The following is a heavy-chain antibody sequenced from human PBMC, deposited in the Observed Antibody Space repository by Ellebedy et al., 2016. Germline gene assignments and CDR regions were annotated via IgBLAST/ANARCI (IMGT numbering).Heavy chain of an antibody. J-gene: IGHJ4*02. CDR3: AKDRAYYYDSSGYYDY. Sequence: GESLKISCAASGFTLSNYAMDWVRQAPGKGLEWVSGISGSRDGTFYGDSVKGRFTISRDDSKNTLYLQMNSLRAEDAAVYYCAKDRAYYYDSSGYYDYWGQGTLVTVSS. D-gene: IGHD3-22*01. CDR2: ISGSRDGT. CDR1: GFTLSNYA. V-gene: IGHV3-23*01.